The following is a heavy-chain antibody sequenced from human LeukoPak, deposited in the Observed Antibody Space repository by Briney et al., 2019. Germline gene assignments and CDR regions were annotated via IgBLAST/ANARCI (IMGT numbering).Heavy chain of an antibody. D-gene: IGHD5-24*01. CDR2: ISYDGSNK. V-gene: IGHV3-30*18. CDR3: AKDYVEMATILDY. J-gene: IGHJ4*02. Sequence: GGSLRLSCAASGFTFSSYGMHWVRQAPGKGLEWVAVISYDGSNKYYADSVKGRFTISRDNSKNTLYLQMNSLRAEDTAVYYCAKDYVEMATILDYWGQGTLVTVSS. CDR1: GFTFSSYG.